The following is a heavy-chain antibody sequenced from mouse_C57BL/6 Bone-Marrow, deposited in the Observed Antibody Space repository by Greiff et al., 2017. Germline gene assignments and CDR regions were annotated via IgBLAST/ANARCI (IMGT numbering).Heavy chain of an antibody. CDR1: GYTFTDYN. Sequence: VQLQQSGPELVKPGASVKMSCTASGYTFTDYNMHWVKQSHGKGLEWIGYINPNNGGTSYNQKFKGKATLTVNKSSSTAYMELRSLTSEDSSVYYWSKRLGQTYYSMDYWGQGTSVTVSS. V-gene: IGHV1-22*01. CDR3: SKRLGQTYYSMDY. J-gene: IGHJ4*01. D-gene: IGHD4-1*01. CDR2: INPNNGGT.